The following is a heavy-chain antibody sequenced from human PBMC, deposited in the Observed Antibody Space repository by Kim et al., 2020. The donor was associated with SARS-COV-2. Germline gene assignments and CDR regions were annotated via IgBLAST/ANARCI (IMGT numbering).Heavy chain of an antibody. V-gene: IGHV3-30*18. J-gene: IGHJ6*02. D-gene: IGHD4-17*01. CDR2: ISYDGSNK. CDR1: GFTFSSYG. Sequence: GGSLRLSCAASGFTFSSYGMHWVRQAPGKGLEWVAVISYDGSNKYYADSVKGRFTISRDNSKNTLYLQMNSLRAEDTAVYYCAKTHDYGDYYYGMDVWGQGTRVTV. CDR3: AKTHDYGDYYYGMDV.